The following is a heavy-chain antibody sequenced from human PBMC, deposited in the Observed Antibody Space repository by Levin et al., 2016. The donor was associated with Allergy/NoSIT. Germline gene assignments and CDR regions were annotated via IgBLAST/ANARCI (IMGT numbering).Heavy chain of an antibody. CDR1: GGTFSSYA. D-gene: IGHD2-2*01. CDR2: INPSSGGT. J-gene: IGHJ6*02. Sequence: ASVKVSCKASGGTFSSYAISWVRQAPGQGLEWMAIINPSSGGTSYAQKFQGRVTMTEDTSTDTAYMELSSLRSEDTAVYYCATVQYEAVVVPAAPFYYYYYGMDVWGQGTTVTVSS. CDR3: ATVQYEAVVVPAAPFYYYYYGMDV. V-gene: IGHV1-46*01.